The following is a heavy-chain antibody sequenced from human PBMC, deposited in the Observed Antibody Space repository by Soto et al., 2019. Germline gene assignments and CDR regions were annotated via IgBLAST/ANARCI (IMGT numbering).Heavy chain of an antibody. CDR2: INHSGST. CDR1: GGSFSGYY. Sequence: PSETLSLTCAVYGGSFSGYYWSWIRQPPGKGLEWIGEINHSGSTNYNPSLKSRVTISVDTSKNQFSLKLSSVTAADTAVYYCARWGNAASAPSSYFYYWGQGTLVTVSS. V-gene: IGHV4-34*01. D-gene: IGHD6-13*01. J-gene: IGHJ4*02. CDR3: ARWGNAASAPSSYFYY.